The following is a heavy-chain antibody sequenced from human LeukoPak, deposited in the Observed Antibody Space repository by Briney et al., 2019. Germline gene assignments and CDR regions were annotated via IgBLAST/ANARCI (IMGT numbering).Heavy chain of an antibody. CDR1: GFTFSSYG. CDR2: ISYEGSNK. J-gene: IGHJ6*02. CDR3: ATDSGRHYYYGMDV. Sequence: GRSLRLSCAASGFTFSSYGMHWVRQAPGKGLEWVAVISYEGSNKYYADSVKGRFTIPRDNSKNTLYLQMNSLRAEDTAVYYCATDSGRHYYYGMDVWGQGTTVTVSS. V-gene: IGHV3-30*03.